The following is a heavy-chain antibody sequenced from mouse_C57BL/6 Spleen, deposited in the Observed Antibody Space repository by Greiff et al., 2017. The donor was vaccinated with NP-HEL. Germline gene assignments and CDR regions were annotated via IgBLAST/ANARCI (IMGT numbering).Heavy chain of an antibody. V-gene: IGHV1-15*01. J-gene: IGHJ2*01. CDR1: GYNFNDYE. D-gene: IGHD1-1*01. CDR3: TRSIGSGYRGGD. Sequence: VQLQQSGAELVRPGASVTLSCKASGYNFNDYEMHWVKQTPVHGLEWIGAIDPETGGTAYTQKFKGKAIMTADKSSSTAYMELLSLTSADSAVFYCTRSIGSGYRGGDRGKGPTLTASS. CDR2: IDPETGGT.